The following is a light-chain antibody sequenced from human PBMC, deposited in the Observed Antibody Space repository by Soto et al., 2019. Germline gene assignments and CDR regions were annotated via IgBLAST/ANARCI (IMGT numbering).Light chain of an antibody. CDR3: EQCYSTPYT. V-gene: IGKV1-39*01. Sequence: DIQMTQSPSSLSASIGDRVTITCRASQTVESYLNWYQHKPGKAPQLLISGATTLRGGVPSRFSGSASGPDFTLTISSLQPEDCATYYCEQCYSTPYTFDQGTKL. CDR2: GAT. CDR1: QTVESY. J-gene: IGKJ2*01.